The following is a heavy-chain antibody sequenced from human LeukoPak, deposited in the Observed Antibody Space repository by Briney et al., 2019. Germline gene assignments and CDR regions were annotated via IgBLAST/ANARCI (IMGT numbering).Heavy chain of an antibody. CDR1: GFTFSSYG. CDR3: AKEVSPYYGFDY. D-gene: IGHD3-3*01. Sequence: PGRSLRLSCAASGFTFSSYGMHWVRQAPGKGLEWVAVIWYDGSNKYYADSVKGRFTISRDNSKNTLYLQMNSLRAEDTAVYYCAKEVSPYYGFDYWGQGTLVTVSS. V-gene: IGHV3-33*06. J-gene: IGHJ4*02. CDR2: IWYDGSNK.